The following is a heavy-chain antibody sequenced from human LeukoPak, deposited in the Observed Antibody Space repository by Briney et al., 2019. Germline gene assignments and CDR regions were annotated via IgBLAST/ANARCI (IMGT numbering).Heavy chain of an antibody. V-gene: IGHV3-23*01. CDR3: AKDRPNYHESNGHYYRPNGDY. D-gene: IGHD3-22*01. J-gene: IGHJ4*02. CDR1: GFTFNIYS. Sequence: TGGSLRLSCAASGFTFNIYSMSCVRQAPGKGLEWVSSITSSGDATFYADSVKDRFTISRDNSKNMLYLQMSRLRAEDTAVYYCAKDRPNYHESNGHYYRPNGDYWGQGTLVTVSS. CDR2: ITSSGDAT.